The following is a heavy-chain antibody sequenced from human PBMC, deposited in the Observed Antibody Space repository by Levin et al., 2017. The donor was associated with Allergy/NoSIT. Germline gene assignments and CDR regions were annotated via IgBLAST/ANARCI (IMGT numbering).Heavy chain of an antibody. CDR1: GYTLTELS. J-gene: IGHJ3*02. V-gene: IGHV1-24*01. CDR3: ATDAPVKNAFDI. Sequence: GESLKISCKVSGYTLTELSMHWVRQAPGKGLEWMGGFDPEDGETIYAQKFQGRVTMTEDTSTDTAYMELSSLRSEDTAVYYCATDAPVKNAFDIWGQGTMVTVSS. CDR2: FDPEDGET.